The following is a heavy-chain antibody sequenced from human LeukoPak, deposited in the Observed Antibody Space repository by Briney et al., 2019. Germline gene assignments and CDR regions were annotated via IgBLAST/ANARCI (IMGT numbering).Heavy chain of an antibody. CDR2: IYYSGST. CDR1: GGSISSSSYY. V-gene: IGHV4-39*07. CDR3: AREVTDYYDSSGYHSNHYYYYMDV. Sequence: PSETLSLTCTVSGGSISSSSYYWGWIRQPPGKGLEWIGSIYYSGSTYYNPSLKSRVTISVDTSKNQFSLKLSSVTAADTAVYYCAREVTDYYDSSGYHSNHYYYYMDVWGKGTTVTVSS. J-gene: IGHJ6*03. D-gene: IGHD3-22*01.